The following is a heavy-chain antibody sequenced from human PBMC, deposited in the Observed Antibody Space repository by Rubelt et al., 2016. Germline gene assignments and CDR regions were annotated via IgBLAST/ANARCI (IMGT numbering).Heavy chain of an antibody. V-gene: IGHV4-34*12. D-gene: IGHD2-2*01. CDR2: FIDGGST. Sequence: QVQLQQWGAGLLRSSETLSTVGRSVVITGVGSASPPGKGLEWIGEFIDGGSTNYNPSLKSRVIISADKSKNQFSLKVNSVTAADTAIYYCARRVDCGSSKCYDAFDIWGQGTGVTVSS. CDR1: VGRSVVIT. CDR3: ARRVDCGSSKCYDAFDI. J-gene: IGHJ3*02.